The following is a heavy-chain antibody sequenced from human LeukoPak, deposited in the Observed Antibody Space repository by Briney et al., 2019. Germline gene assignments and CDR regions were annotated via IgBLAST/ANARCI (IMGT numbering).Heavy chain of an antibody. D-gene: IGHD6-13*01. CDR1: GGSFSGYY. CDR3: AREANIATAIVWFDP. J-gene: IGHJ5*02. CDR2: INHSGST. V-gene: IGHV4-34*01. Sequence: SETLSLTCAVYGGSFSGYYWSWIRQPPGKGLEWIGEINHSGSTNYNPSLKSRVTLSGDTSKNQFSLNLTSVTAADTAMYYCAREANIATAIVWFDPWGQGTLVTVSS.